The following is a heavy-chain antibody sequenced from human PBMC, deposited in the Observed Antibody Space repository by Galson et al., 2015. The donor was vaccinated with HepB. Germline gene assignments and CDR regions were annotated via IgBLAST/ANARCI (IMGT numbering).Heavy chain of an antibody. CDR2: MNPNSGNT. CDR3: ARGTGSLRRNWFDP. Sequence: VKVSCKASGYTFTSYDINWVRQATGQGLEWMGWMNPNSGNTGYAQKFQGRVTMTRNTSISTAYMELSSLRSEDTAVYYCARGTGSLRRNWFDPWGQGTLVTVSS. CDR1: GYTFTSYD. D-gene: IGHD6-13*01. J-gene: IGHJ5*02. V-gene: IGHV1-8*01.